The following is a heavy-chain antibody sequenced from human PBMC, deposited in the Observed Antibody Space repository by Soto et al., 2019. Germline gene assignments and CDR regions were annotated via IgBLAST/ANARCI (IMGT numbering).Heavy chain of an antibody. CDR3: ARHSVDIVVVVAAERGGWFDP. D-gene: IGHD2-15*01. Sequence: SETLSLTCAVYGGSFSGYYWSWIRQPPGKGLEWIGEINHSGSTNYNPSLKSRVTISVDTSKNQFSLKLSSVTAADTAVYYCARHSVDIVVVVAAERGGWFDPWGQGTLVTVSS. V-gene: IGHV4-34*01. J-gene: IGHJ5*02. CDR1: GGSFSGYY. CDR2: INHSGST.